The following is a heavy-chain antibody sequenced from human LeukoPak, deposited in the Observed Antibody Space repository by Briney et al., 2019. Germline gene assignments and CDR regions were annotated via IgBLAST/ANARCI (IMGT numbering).Heavy chain of an antibody. CDR1: GGSISSSNW. V-gene: IGHV4-4*02. J-gene: IGHJ4*02. CDR2: IYHSGST. CDR3: ARAKMNYYDSSGYYRH. Sequence: SGTLSLTCAVSGGSISSSNWWSWVRQPPGKGLEWIGEIYHSGSTNYNPSLKSRVTISVDTSKNQFSLKLSSVTAADTAVYYCARAKMNYYDSSGYYRHWGQGTLATVSS. D-gene: IGHD3-22*01.